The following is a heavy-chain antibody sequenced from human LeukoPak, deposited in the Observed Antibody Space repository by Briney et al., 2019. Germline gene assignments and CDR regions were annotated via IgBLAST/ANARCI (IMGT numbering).Heavy chain of an antibody. J-gene: IGHJ3*02. CDR2: ISSSDSTT. D-gene: IGHD2-15*01. V-gene: IGHV3-48*01. CDR1: GFIVSSYH. Sequence: GGSLRLSCAASGFIVSSYHMNWVRKAPGKGLEWVSYISSSDSTTYYADSVKGRFTISRDNAKNSLYLQMNSLRAEDTAVYYCVRLTLAYCSGGSCAPLAFDIWGQGTMVTVSS. CDR3: VRLTLAYCSGGSCAPLAFDI.